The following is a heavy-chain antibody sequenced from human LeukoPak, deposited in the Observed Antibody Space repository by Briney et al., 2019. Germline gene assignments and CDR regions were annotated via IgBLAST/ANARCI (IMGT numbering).Heavy chain of an antibody. CDR1: GGSISSYY. CDR3: ARAGDPTKYGYDI. V-gene: IGHV4-59*12. D-gene: IGHD4-17*01. Sequence: SETLSLTCTVSGGSISSYYWSWIRQPPGKGLEWIGYIYYSGSTNYNPSLKSRVTISVDKSKNQFSLKLNSVTAADTAVYYCARAGDPTKYGYDIWGQGTMVIVSS. CDR2: IYYSGST. J-gene: IGHJ3*02.